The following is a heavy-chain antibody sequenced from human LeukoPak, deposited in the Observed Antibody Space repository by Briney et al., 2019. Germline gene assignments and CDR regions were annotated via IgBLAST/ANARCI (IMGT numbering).Heavy chain of an antibody. CDR1: GYSISSGYY. J-gene: IGHJ4*02. CDR2: IYHSGST. CDR3: ASPNDSGSYYFDY. Sequence: SETLSLTCTVSGYSISSGYYWGWIRQPPGKGLEWIGSIYHSGSTYYNPSLKSRVTISVDTSKNQFSLKLSSVTAADTAVYYCASPNDSGSYYFDYWGQGTLVTVSS. D-gene: IGHD3-10*01. V-gene: IGHV4-38-2*02.